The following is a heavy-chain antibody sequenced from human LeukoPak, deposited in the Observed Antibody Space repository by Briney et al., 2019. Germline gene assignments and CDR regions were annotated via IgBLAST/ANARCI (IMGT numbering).Heavy chain of an antibody. D-gene: IGHD2/OR15-2a*01. Sequence: GGSLRLSCAASGFTFITYAMTWVRQAPGKGLEWVSAISGTGGSTYYADSVRGRFTISRDNSKNTLYLQMNSLRAEDTAVYYCAKDPFLWYFDLWGRGTLVTVSS. J-gene: IGHJ2*01. CDR1: GFTFITYA. V-gene: IGHV3-23*01. CDR2: ISGTGGST. CDR3: AKDPFLWYFDL.